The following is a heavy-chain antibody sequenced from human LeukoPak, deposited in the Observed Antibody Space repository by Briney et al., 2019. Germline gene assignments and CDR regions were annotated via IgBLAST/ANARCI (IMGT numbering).Heavy chain of an antibody. D-gene: IGHD3-3*01. Sequence: SETLSLTCTVSGGSISSYYWSWIRQPAGKGLEWIGRIYTSGSTNYNPSLKSRVTMSVDTSKNQFSLKLSSVTAADTAVYYCARGSDYDFWRVGAFDIWGQGTMVTVSS. CDR2: IYTSGST. J-gene: IGHJ3*02. V-gene: IGHV4-4*07. CDR3: ARGSDYDFWRVGAFDI. CDR1: GGSISSYY.